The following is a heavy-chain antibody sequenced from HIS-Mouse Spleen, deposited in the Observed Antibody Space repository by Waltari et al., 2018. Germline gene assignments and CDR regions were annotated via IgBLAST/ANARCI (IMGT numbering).Heavy chain of an antibody. Sequence: EVQLVETGGGLIQPGGSLRLSCAASGFTVSSNYLSWVRQAPGKGLEWVSVIYSGGSTYYADSVKGRFTISRDNSKNTLYLQMNSLRAEDTAVYYCARAKYYDFWSGDVWGQGTTVTVSS. D-gene: IGHD3-3*01. CDR3: ARAKYYDFWSGDV. CDR1: GFTVSSNY. CDR2: IYSGGST. J-gene: IGHJ6*02. V-gene: IGHV3-53*02.